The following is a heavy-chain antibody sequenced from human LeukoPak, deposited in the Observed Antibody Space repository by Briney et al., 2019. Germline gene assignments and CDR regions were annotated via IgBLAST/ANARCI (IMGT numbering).Heavy chain of an antibody. CDR2: IKQDGSEK. Sequence: GGSLRLSCAASGFTFSSYEMNWVRQAPGKGLEWVANIKQDGSEKYYVDSVKGRFTISRDNAKNSLYLEINSLRAEDTAVYYCARPRDSGWSKTWDYWGQGTLVTVSS. V-gene: IGHV3-7*03. CDR1: GFTFSSYE. CDR3: ARPRDSGWSKTWDY. D-gene: IGHD6-13*01. J-gene: IGHJ4*02.